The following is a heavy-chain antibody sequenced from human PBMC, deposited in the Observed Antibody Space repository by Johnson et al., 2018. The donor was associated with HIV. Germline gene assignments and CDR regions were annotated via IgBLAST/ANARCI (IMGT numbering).Heavy chain of an antibody. CDR3: ARDWGTVTSGFGAFDI. CDR1: GFTFSDYG. D-gene: IGHD4-17*01. CDR2: ISADGSNK. V-gene: IGHV3-30*03. Sequence: QVQLVESGGGVVQPGRSLRLSCAASGFTFSDYGMHWVRQAPGKGLEWVAVISADGSNKYYADSVKGRFTISRDNSKNTLYLQMNSLRAEDTAVYYCARDWGTVTSGFGAFDIWGQGTMVTVSS. J-gene: IGHJ3*02.